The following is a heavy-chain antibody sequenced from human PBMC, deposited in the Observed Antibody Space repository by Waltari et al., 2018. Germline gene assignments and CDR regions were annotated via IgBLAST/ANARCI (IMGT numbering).Heavy chain of an antibody. V-gene: IGHV4-4*07. CDR1: GGSTSSYY. CDR3: AREKSPFVVVTSAVDAFDI. Sequence: VQLQESGPGLVKSSETLSLTCTVSGGSTSSYYWNWIRQPAGKGLEWIGRIYTSGTTTYNPALRSRVTMSVDTSKNQFSLKLGSVTAADTAVYYCAREKSPFVVVTSAVDAFDIWGQGTMVTVSS. D-gene: IGHD2-2*01. J-gene: IGHJ3*02. CDR2: IYTSGTT.